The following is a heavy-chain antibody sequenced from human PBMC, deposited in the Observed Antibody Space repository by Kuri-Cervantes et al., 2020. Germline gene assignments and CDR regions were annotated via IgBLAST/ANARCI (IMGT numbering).Heavy chain of an antibody. V-gene: IGHV3-23*01. CDR1: GFTFSGCA. Sequence: GGSLRLSCTASGFTFSGCAMSWVRQAPGKGLEWVSAISDSGGRTYYADSVKGRFTISRDNSKNTLYLQMNSLRAEDTAVYYCAKDQYASDWYFDLWGRGTLVTVSS. CDR2: ISDSGGRT. J-gene: IGHJ2*01. CDR3: AKDQYASDWYFDL. D-gene: IGHD2-2*01.